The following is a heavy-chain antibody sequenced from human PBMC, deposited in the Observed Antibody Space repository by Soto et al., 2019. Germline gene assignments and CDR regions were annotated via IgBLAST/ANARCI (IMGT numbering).Heavy chain of an antibody. CDR3: ARQGGGAAAVHYYYYYMDV. CDR1: GGSISSSSYY. V-gene: IGHV4-39*01. J-gene: IGHJ6*03. Sequence: SETLSLTCTVSGGSISSSSYYWGWIRQPPGKGLEWIGSIYYSGSTYYNPSLKSRVTISVDTSKNQFSLKLSSVTAADTAVYYCARQGGGAAAVHYYYYYMDVWGKGTTVTVSS. CDR2: IYYSGST. D-gene: IGHD6-13*01.